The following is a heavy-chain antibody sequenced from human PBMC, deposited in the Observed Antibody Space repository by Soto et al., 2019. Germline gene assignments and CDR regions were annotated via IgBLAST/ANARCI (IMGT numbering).Heavy chain of an antibody. CDR3: ARGVTAGVDY. CDR1: GYSFTGLD. V-gene: IGHV1-8*01. Sequence: ASVKVSCKASGYSFTGLDINWVRQTTGQGLEWMGWMQPSSGRTGYAQKFQGRVTMTRDTSINTAYMELSSLTSDDTAFYYCARGVTAGVDYWGQEPWSPSPQ. CDR2: MQPSSGRT. J-gene: IGHJ4*01. D-gene: IGHD1-26*01.